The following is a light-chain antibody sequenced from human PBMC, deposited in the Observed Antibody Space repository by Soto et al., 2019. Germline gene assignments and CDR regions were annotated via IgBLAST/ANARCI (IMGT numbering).Light chain of an antibody. CDR2: TAA. Sequence: IQMTQSPSSLSASVGDRVTITCRARQRITTYLNWYQQKPGKAPKLLISTAATLQGGVPSRFSGSGSGTDFTLTITTLQPEDFATYFCQQSYSTPYTFGQGTNLEIK. J-gene: IGKJ2*01. CDR3: QQSYSTPYT. CDR1: QRITTY. V-gene: IGKV1-39*01.